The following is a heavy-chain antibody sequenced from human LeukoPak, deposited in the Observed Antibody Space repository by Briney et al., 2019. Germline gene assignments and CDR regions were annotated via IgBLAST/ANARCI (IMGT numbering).Heavy chain of an antibody. CDR1: GLIFSSNF. CDR2: IYSGGST. CDR3: ARDIAYNYDSSGYSYVY. V-gene: IGHV3-53*01. J-gene: IGHJ4*02. Sequence: GGSLRLSCAASGLIFSSNFMSWVRQAPGKGLEGVSIIYSGGSTNYRDSVQGRFTISRDNSNNTLYLQMSSLRAEDPALFSCARDIAYNYDSSGYSYVYWGEGTLVTVSS. D-gene: IGHD3-22*01.